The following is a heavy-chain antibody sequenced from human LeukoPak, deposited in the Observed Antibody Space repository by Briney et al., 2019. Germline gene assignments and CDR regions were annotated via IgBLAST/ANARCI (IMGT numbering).Heavy chain of an antibody. Sequence: GGSLRLSCAASGFTFSSYSMNWVRQAPGKGLEWVSSISSSSSYIYYADSVKGRFTISRDNAKNSLYLQMDSLRAEDTAIYYCARRPGGNFVDYWGQGTLVTVSS. V-gene: IGHV3-21*01. J-gene: IGHJ4*02. CDR3: ARRPGGNFVDY. CDR1: GFTFSSYS. CDR2: ISSSSSYI. D-gene: IGHD4-23*01.